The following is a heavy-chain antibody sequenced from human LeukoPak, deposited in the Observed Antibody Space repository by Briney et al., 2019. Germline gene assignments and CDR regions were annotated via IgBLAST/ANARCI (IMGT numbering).Heavy chain of an antibody. J-gene: IGHJ4*02. CDR3: ATAGIKPWRHYFDY. CDR2: IHHSGST. Sequence: SETLSLTYIVSDYSMSSGYYWGWIRQPPGKGLEWIESIHHSGSTYYNPSLKSRVTTSIDTSKNQFSLKLNSVTAADTAVYYCATAGIKPWRHYFDYWGQGILVTVSS. D-gene: IGHD5-18*01. V-gene: IGHV4-38-2*02. CDR1: DYSMSSGYY.